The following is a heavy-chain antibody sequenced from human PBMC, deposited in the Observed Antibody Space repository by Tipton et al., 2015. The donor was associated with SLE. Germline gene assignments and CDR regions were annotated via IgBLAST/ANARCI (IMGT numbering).Heavy chain of an antibody. CDR2: INHSGST. J-gene: IGHJ4*02. V-gene: IGHV4-34*01. CDR3: HGSSSFLDY. Sequence: TLSLTCAVYGGSFSGYYWSWIRQPPGKGLEWIGEINHSGSTNYNPSFKSRVTISVDTSKNQFSLKLGSVTAADTAVYYCHGSSSFLDYWGQGTLVTVSS. CDR1: GGSFSGYY. D-gene: IGHD6-6*01.